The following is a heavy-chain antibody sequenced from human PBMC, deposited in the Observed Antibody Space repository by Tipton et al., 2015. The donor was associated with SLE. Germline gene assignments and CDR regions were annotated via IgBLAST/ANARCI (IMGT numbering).Heavy chain of an antibody. CDR2: INHSGST. CDR1: GGSISSSSYY. Sequence: TLSLTCTVSGGSISSSSYYWSWIRQPPGKGLEWIGEINHSGSTNYNPSLKSRVTISVDTSKNQFSLKLSSVTAAETAVYYCARGIAAAHRRYYMDVWGKGTTVTVSS. D-gene: IGHD6-13*01. V-gene: IGHV4-39*07. CDR3: ARGIAAAHRRYYMDV. J-gene: IGHJ6*03.